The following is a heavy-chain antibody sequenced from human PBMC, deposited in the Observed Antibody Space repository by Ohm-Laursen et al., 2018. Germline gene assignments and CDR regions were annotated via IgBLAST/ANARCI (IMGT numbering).Heavy chain of an antibody. J-gene: IGHJ4*02. Sequence: SLRLSCTAPGFTFSSYGMNWVRQAPGKGLEWVSSISSSSSYIYYADSVKGRFTISRDNAKNSLYLQMNSLRAEDTAVYYCATSGSYENYFDYWGQGTLVTVSS. V-gene: IGHV3-21*01. CDR1: GFTFSSYG. CDR2: ISSSSSYI. CDR3: ATSGSYENYFDY. D-gene: IGHD1-26*01.